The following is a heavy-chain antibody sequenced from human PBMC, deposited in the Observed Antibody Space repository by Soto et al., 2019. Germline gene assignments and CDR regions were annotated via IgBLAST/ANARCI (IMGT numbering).Heavy chain of an antibody. J-gene: IGHJ6*02. D-gene: IGHD2-2*01. CDR2: IIPIFGTA. V-gene: IGHV1-69*12. CDR3: ARHRCYFLVLASLRYFYYFMDV. Sequence: QVQLVQSGAEVKKPGSSVKVSCKASGGTFSSYAISWVRQAPGQGLEWMGGIIPIFGTANYGQKFQGRVTITADESTSTRYMALSSLRSEDTAAYYCARHRCYFLVLASLRYFYYFMDVWGQGTTVTVSS. CDR1: GGTFSSYA.